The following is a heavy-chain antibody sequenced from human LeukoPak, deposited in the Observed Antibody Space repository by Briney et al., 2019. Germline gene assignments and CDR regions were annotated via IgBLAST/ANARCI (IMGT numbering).Heavy chain of an antibody. Sequence: VTLCCKAAAGGFTSYANSLVRQAPGQGIEWMGVRLPILGTANSGAKFQGRVTITADESSSTAYMELSSLRSEDTAMYYCARQFTFYDRRRGTYVWSDAIDIWGQGTMVTVSS. J-gene: IGHJ3*02. CDR2: RLPILGTA. D-gene: IGHD2/OR15-2a*01. V-gene: IGHV1-69*01. CDR1: AGGFTSYA. CDR3: ARQFTFYDRRRGTYVWSDAIDI.